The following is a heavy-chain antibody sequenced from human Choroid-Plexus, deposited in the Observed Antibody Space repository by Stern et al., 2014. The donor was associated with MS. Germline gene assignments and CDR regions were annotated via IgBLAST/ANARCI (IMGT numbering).Heavy chain of an antibody. D-gene: IGHD2/OR15-2a*01. CDR1: GFTLGSCA. CDR2: VSYDGSNK. V-gene: IGHV3-30*18. Sequence: VQLLESGGGVVKPGRPLRLSCVASGFTLGSCAMNWVRQAPGKGLEWVAGVSYDGSNKDYADSVKGRFTISRDNSQNTLYMQMSSLRPEDTAVYYCAKDRQYLTYFFDHWGQGSLVTVSS. J-gene: IGHJ5*02. CDR3: AKDRQYLTYFFDH.